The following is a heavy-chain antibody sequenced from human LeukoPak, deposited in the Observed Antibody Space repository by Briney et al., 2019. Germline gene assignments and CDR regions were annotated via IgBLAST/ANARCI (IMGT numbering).Heavy chain of an antibody. Sequence: SQTLSLTCAVSGGSISSGHYSWNWIRQPPGKGLEWIGYIYHSGRTYYKPTLKSRVTISVDRSKNQFSLKLNSVTAADTALYYCARSTHALDIWGQGTMVTVSS. V-gene: IGHV4-30-2*01. CDR3: ARSTHALDI. CDR2: IYHSGRT. J-gene: IGHJ3*02. CDR1: GGSISSGHYS.